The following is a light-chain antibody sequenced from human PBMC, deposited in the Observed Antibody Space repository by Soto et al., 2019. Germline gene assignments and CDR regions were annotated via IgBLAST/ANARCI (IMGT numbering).Light chain of an antibody. CDR2: EVS. CDR3: SSYAGSNNFV. V-gene: IGLV2-8*01. CDR1: SSDVGGYNY. Sequence: QSVLTQPPSASGSPGQSVTISCTGTSSDVGGYNYVSWYQQHPGKAHKFIIYEVSKRPSGVPDRFSGSKSGNTASLTVSGLQAEDEADYYCSSYAGSNNFVFGTGTKVTVL. J-gene: IGLJ1*01.